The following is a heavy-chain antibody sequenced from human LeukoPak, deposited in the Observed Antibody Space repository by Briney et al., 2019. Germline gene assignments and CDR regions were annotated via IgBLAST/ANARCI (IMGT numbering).Heavy chain of an antibody. CDR1: GGSISSGGYY. D-gene: IGHD3-3*01. Sequence: PSETPSLTCTVSGGSISSGGYYWSWIRQHPEKGLEWIGYLYYNGSTYYNPSLKSRVTISVDTSKNQFSLKLSSVTAADTAVYYCARFHSDFWSGYPSLGMDVWGQGTTVTVSS. J-gene: IGHJ6*02. CDR3: ARFHSDFWSGYPSLGMDV. CDR2: LYYNGST. V-gene: IGHV4-31*03.